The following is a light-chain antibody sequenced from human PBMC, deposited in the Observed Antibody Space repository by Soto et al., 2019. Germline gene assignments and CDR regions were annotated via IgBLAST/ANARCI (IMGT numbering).Light chain of an antibody. Sequence: EIVMTQSPATLSVSPGERATLSCRASQSVSSGLSWYQQKPGQAPRLLIYGASTRATGIPDRFSGSGSGTDFTLTISRLEPEDFAVYYCQQYGSSPPITFGQGTRLEIK. V-gene: IGKV3-20*01. CDR2: GAS. CDR1: QSVSSG. J-gene: IGKJ5*01. CDR3: QQYGSSPPIT.